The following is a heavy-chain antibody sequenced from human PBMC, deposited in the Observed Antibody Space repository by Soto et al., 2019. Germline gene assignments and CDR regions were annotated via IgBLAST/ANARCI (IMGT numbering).Heavy chain of an antibody. V-gene: IGHV4-34*01. J-gene: IGHJ4*02. Sequence: SETLSLTCAVYGGSFSGYYWSWIRQPPGKGLEWIGETNHSGSTYYNPSLKSRVTVSVDTSKNQFSLKLSSVTAADTAVYYCASGQYSRFDYWGQGTLVTVSS. CDR1: GGSFSGYY. D-gene: IGHD6-6*01. CDR3: ASGQYSRFDY. CDR2: TNHSGST.